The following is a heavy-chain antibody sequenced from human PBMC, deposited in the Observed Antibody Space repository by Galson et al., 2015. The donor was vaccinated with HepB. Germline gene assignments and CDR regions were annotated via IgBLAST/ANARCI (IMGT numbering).Heavy chain of an antibody. D-gene: IGHD6-19*01. CDR3: ARGLMYSSGWYGVYYFDY. CDR1: GGSFSGYY. Sequence: SETLSLTCAVYGGSFSGYYWSWIRQPPGKGLEWIGEINHSGSTNYNPSLKSRVTISVDTSKNQFSLKLSSVTAADTAVYYCARGLMYSSGWYGVYYFDYWGQGTLVTVSS. J-gene: IGHJ4*02. CDR2: INHSGST. V-gene: IGHV4-34*01.